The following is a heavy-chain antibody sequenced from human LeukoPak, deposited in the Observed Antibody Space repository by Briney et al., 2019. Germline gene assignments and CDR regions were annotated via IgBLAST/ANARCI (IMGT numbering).Heavy chain of an antibody. CDR1: GFTFSSYG. J-gene: IGHJ4*02. D-gene: IGHD2-15*01. CDR2: IRYDGSNK. Sequence: PGGSLRLSCIESGFTFSSYGMHWVRQAPGKGLEWVAFIRYDGSNKYYADSVKGRFTISRDNSKNTLYLQMNSLRAEDTAVYYCAKDRRTGLAALIVVVVAATPPDYWGQGTLVTVSS. CDR3: AKDRRTGLAALIVVVVAATPPDY. V-gene: IGHV3-30*02.